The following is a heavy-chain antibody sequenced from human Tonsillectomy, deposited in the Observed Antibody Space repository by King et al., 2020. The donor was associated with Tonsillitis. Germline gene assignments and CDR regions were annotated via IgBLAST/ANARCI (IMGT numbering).Heavy chain of an antibody. V-gene: IGHV1-46*03. J-gene: IGHJ4*02. CDR3: GRVYGVSVTGALYY. Sequence: VQLVESGAEVKKPGASVKVSCKASGYTFTSYHMHWLRQAPGQGLEWMGMVNPTTAYAQRFQGRVTMTRDTSTSTVYMELSSLRSDDTAVYYCGRVYGVSVTGALYYWGQGTLVTVSS. CDR2: VNPTT. D-gene: IGHD6-19*01. CDR1: GYTFTSYH.